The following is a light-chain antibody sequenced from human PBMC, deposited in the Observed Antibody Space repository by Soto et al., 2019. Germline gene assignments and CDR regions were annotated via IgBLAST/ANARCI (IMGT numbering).Light chain of an antibody. J-gene: IGLJ1*01. Sequence: QSALTQPASVSGSPGQSITISCTGTSSDVGSYDLVSWYQQHPGKAPRLIIYEVTKRPSGVSNRFSGSKSGSTASLTFSGLQAEDEADYFCCSYAGVSTFVFGTGTKLTV. CDR2: EVT. CDR1: SSDVGSYDL. V-gene: IGLV2-23*02. CDR3: CSYAGVSTFV.